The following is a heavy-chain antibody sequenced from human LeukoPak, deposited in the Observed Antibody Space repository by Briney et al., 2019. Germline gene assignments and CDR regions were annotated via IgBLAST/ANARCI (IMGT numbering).Heavy chain of an antibody. D-gene: IGHD3-3*01. CDR3: ARVLRFLEWSPHDASNWYFDR. J-gene: IGHJ2*01. Sequence: SETLSLTCTVSGGSISSYYWSWIRQPPGKGLEWIGYIYYSGSTNYNPSLKSRVTISVDTSKNQFSLKLSSVTAADTAVYYCARVLRFLEWSPHDASNWYFDRWGRGTLVTVSS. CDR2: IYYSGST. CDR1: GGSISSYY. V-gene: IGHV4-59*01.